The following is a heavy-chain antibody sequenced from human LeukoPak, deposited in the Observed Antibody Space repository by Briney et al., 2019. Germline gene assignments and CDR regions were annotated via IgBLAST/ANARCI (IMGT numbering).Heavy chain of an antibody. CDR2: ISQNGDS. Sequence: SETLSLTCGVSGGSLSFYYWSWIRQSPGKGLEWIAEISQNGDSNYNMSLKSRVTISLDKSKNQVSLKLNSVTAADTAVYYCARDRGSYSNRDFDYWGQGTLVTVSS. J-gene: IGHJ4*02. V-gene: IGHV4-34*01. D-gene: IGHD1-26*01. CDR1: GGSLSFYY. CDR3: ARDRGSYSNRDFDY.